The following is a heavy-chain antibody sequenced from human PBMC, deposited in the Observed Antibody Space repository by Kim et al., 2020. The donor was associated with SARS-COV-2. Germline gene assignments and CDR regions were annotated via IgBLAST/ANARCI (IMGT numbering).Heavy chain of an antibody. Sequence: IANYAQKFQGRVTITADKSTSTAYMELSSLRSEDTAVYYCARNSNRYFDFWGQGTLVTVSS. J-gene: IGHJ4*02. CDR2: IA. V-gene: IGHV1-69*02. CDR3: ARNSNRYFDF. D-gene: IGHD4-4*01.